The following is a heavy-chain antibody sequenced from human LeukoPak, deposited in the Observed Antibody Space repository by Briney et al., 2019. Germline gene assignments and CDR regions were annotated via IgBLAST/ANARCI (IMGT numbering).Heavy chain of an antibody. D-gene: IGHD3-22*01. J-gene: IGHJ4*02. Sequence: PGGSLRLSCAASGFTFSGFGMHWVRQAPGKGLEWVAFIRYDGSTKHYGDSVKGRFTISRDNSKNTLYLQMNSLRAEDTAIYYCAKERQRTYDSVEYWGQGTLVTVSS. CDR2: IRYDGSTK. CDR1: GFTFSGFG. CDR3: AKERQRTYDSVEY. V-gene: IGHV3-30*02.